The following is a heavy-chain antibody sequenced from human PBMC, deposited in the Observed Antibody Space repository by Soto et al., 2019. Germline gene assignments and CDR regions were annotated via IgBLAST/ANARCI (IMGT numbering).Heavy chain of an antibody. Sequence: ASVKVSCKASGGTFSSYTISWVRQAPGQGLEWMGRIIPILGIANYAQKFQGRVTITADKSTSTAYMELSSLRSEDTAVYYCARVPTRQLVGGPWGQGTLVTVSS. CDR1: GGTFSSYT. J-gene: IGHJ5*02. CDR3: ARVPTRQLVGGP. V-gene: IGHV1-69*02. CDR2: IIPILGIA. D-gene: IGHD6-13*01.